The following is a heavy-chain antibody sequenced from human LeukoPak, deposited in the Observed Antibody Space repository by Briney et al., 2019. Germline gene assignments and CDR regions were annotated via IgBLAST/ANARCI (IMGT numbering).Heavy chain of an antibody. CDR3: ASSIPDCSGGSCYFGY. CDR1: GFTFSSYG. J-gene: IGHJ4*02. D-gene: IGHD2-15*01. Sequence: GGSLRLSCAASGFTFSSYGMHWVRQAPGKGLEWVAVIWYDGSNKYYADSVKGRFTISRDNSKNTLYLQMNSLRAEDTAVHYCASSIPDCSGGSCYFGYWGQGTLVTVFS. V-gene: IGHV3-33*01. CDR2: IWYDGSNK.